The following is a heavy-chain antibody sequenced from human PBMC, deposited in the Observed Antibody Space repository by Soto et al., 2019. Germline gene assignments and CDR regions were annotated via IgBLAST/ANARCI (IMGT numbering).Heavy chain of an antibody. Sequence: SETLSLTFSVPGGAISSYYWSWVRQPAGKGLEWIGRVFSSGSTNYNASLKSRVTMSIDTSKNEVSLTLRSVTAADTAVYYCARVAFSYFGMDVWGPGTTVTVSS. CDR2: VFSSGST. D-gene: IGHD3-3*02. J-gene: IGHJ6*02. CDR3: ARVAFSYFGMDV. CDR1: GGAISSYY. V-gene: IGHV4-4*07.